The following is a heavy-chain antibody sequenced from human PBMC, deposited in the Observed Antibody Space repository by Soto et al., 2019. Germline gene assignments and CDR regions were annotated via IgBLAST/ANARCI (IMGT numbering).Heavy chain of an antibody. CDR3: TRRVGYCSSTSCYLDGFEGMDV. CDR1: GFTFSGSA. CDR2: IRSKANSYAT. J-gene: IGHJ6*02. V-gene: IGHV3-73*01. D-gene: IGHD2-2*01. Sequence: GGSLRLSCAASGFTFSGSAMHWVRQASGKGLEWVGRIRSKANSYATAYAASVKGRFTISRDDSKNTAYLQMNSLKTEDTAVYYCTRRVGYCSSTSCYLDGFEGMDVWGQGTTVTVSS.